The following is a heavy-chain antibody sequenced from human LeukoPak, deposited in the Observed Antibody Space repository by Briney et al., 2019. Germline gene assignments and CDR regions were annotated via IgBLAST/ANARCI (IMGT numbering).Heavy chain of an antibody. Sequence: GGSLRLSCAASGFTFSSYGMHWVRQAPGKGLEGVAVISYDGSNKYYADSVKGRFTISRDNSKNTLYLQMNSLRAEDTAVYYCARNRYCSSTSCYTLEYWGQGTLVTVSS. J-gene: IGHJ4*02. CDR1: GFTFSSYG. V-gene: IGHV3-30*03. CDR2: ISYDGSNK. CDR3: ARNRYCSSTSCYTLEY. D-gene: IGHD2-2*02.